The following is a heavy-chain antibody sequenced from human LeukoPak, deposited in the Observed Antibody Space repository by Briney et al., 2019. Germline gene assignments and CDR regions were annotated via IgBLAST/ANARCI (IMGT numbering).Heavy chain of an antibody. CDR2: VYYTGNL. CDR3: ARGSAPGTGPPSLDS. V-gene: IGHV4-59*01. Sequence: SETLSLTCSVSGGSIGKYHWTWIRQPPGKRLEWIGYVYYTGNLNYNPSLDHRVSLSIDTSKNQFSLSLSSVTAADTAVYYCARGSAPGTGPPSLDSWGQGTLATVSS. D-gene: IGHD6-13*01. CDR1: GGSIGKYH. J-gene: IGHJ4*02.